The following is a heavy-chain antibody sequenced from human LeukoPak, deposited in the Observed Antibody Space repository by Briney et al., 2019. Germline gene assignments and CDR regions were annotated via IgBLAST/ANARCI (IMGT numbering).Heavy chain of an antibody. CDR1: GGSISRHY. J-gene: IGHJ6*03. CDR3: ARTPITIFGVVGDYYYMDV. V-gene: IGHV4-59*08. D-gene: IGHD3-3*01. Sequence: SETLSLTCTVSGGSISRHYRSWIRQPPGKGLEWIGYISYSGSTNYNPSLKSRATISVDTSKNQFSLKLSSVTATDTAVYYCARTPITIFGVVGDYYYMDVWGKGTTVTVSS. CDR2: ISYSGST.